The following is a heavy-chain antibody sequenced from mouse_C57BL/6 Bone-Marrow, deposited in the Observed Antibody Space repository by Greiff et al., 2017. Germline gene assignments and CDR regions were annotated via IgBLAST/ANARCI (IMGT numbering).Heavy chain of an antibody. Sequence: QVQLQQSGAELVRPGASVKLSCKASGYTFTDYYINWVKQRPGQGLEWIARIYPGSGNTYYNEKFKGKATLTAEKSSSTAYMQLSSLTSEDSAVXFCARRRLRGGDYFDYWGQGTTLTVSS. CDR1: GYTFTDYY. V-gene: IGHV1-76*01. J-gene: IGHJ2*01. CDR2: IYPGSGNT. D-gene: IGHD2-4*01. CDR3: ARRRLRGGDYFDY.